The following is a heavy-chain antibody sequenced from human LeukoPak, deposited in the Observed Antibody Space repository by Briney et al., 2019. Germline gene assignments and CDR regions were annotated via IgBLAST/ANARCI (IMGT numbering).Heavy chain of an antibody. CDR2: ISYDGSNK. CDR1: GFTFSSYG. D-gene: IGHD1/OR15-1a*01. V-gene: IGHV3-30*18. J-gene: IGHJ4*02. CDR3: AKDRTTGNFDY. Sequence: GGSLRLSCAASGFTFSSYGMHWVRQAPGKGLEWVAVISYDGSNKYYADSVKGRFTISRDNSKNTLYLQMNSLRADDTAVYYCAKDRTTGNFDYWGQGTLVTVSS.